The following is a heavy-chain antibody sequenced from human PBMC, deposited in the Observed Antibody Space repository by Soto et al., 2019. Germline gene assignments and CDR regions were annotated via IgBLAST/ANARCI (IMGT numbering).Heavy chain of an antibody. Sequence: GASVKVSCKAPRDTFTRYYIDWLRPAPGQPPEPMGVINPHGGSTAYAQKFKGRVTLTRDTSASTVYMEVSSLTSEDTAMYYCARSSGGNFGIIIEGTNWFAPWGQGTLVTVS. J-gene: IGHJ5*02. D-gene: IGHD1-26*01. V-gene: IGHV1-46*01. CDR3: ARSSGGNFGIIIEGTNWFAP. CDR1: RDTFTRYY. CDR2: INPHGGST.